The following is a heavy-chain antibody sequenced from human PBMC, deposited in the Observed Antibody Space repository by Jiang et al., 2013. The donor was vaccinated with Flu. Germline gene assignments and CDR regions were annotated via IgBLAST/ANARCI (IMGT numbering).Heavy chain of an antibody. J-gene: IGHJ4*02. Sequence: QSGSELKKPGASVKVSCKASGYNFVKHNINWVRQAPGQGLEWMGWIDSDTRNPTLARGFTGRFVFSLDTSMNVAYLQINNLRTEDTAIYFCARSLSPLSSSWPFDYWGQGTRVTVSS. CDR1: GYNFVKHN. CDR3: ARSLSPLSSSWPFDY. D-gene: IGHD6-13*01. CDR2: IDSDTRNP. V-gene: IGHV7-4-1*04.